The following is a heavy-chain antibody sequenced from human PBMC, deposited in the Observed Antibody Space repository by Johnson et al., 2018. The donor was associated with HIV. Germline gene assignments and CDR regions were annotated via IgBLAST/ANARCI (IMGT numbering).Heavy chain of an antibody. CDR1: GFTFSNYA. J-gene: IGHJ3*02. Sequence: QVQLVESGGGVVQPGRSLRLSCVASGFTFSNYAMHWVRQSPGKGLEWVAVISYDGINKYYADSVTGRFTISRDNSKNTQYLQMNSLRAEDTAVHYCARVRGMVRGSNDAFDIWGQGTMVTVSS. CDR2: ISYDGINK. D-gene: IGHD3-10*01. V-gene: IGHV3-30-3*01. CDR3: ARVRGMVRGSNDAFDI.